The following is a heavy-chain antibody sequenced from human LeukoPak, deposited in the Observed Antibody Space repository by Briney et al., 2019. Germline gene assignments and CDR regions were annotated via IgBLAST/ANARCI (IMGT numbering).Heavy chain of an antibody. D-gene: IGHD6-6*01. CDR3: ARHVRIAARVHDAFDI. CDR2: IYHSGST. J-gene: IGHJ3*02. Sequence: KASETLSLTCAVSGGSISSSNWWSWVRQPPGKGLEWIGEIYHSGSTNYNPSLKSRVTISVDKSKNQFSLKLSSVTAADTAVYYCARHVRIAARVHDAFDIWGQGTMVTVSS. CDR1: GGSISSSNW. V-gene: IGHV4-4*02.